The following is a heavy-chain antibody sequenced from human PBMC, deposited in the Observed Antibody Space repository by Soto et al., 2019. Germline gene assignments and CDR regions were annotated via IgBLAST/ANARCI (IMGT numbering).Heavy chain of an antibody. CDR1: GFTFSSYS. D-gene: IGHD3-9*01. V-gene: IGHV3-48*02. CDR3: ASEFCTRNWFDP. Sequence: EVQLVESGGGLVQPGGSLRLSCAASGFTFSSYSMNWVRQAPGKGLEWVSYISSSSSTKYYADSVKGRFTISRDNAKNSLYLQMNSLRDEDTAVYYGASEFCTRNWFDPWGQGTLVTVSS. CDR2: ISSSSSTK. J-gene: IGHJ5*02.